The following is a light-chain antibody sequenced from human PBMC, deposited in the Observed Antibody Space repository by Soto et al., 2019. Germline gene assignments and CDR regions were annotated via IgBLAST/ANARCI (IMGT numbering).Light chain of an antibody. CDR3: SSYTISNTLV. Sequence: QSALTQPASVSGSPGQSITISCTGTSSDVGDYNYVSWYQQHPGKVPKLMIHDVSHRPSGISNRFSGFKYGNTASLTISGIQAEDEADYYCSSYTISNTLVFGGGTKLTVL. V-gene: IGLV2-14*01. J-gene: IGLJ2*01. CDR2: DVS. CDR1: SSDVGDYNY.